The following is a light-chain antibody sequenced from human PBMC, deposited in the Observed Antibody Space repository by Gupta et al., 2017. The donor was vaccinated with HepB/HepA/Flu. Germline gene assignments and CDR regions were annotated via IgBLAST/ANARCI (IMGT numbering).Light chain of an antibody. CDR2: WAS. Sequence: DIVMTQSPDSLAVSLGERATINCKSSQSVLYSINKNYLAWYKQKPGQPPKLLIYWASTRESGVPDRFSGSGYGTDFTLTISSRQAEDVAIYYCQQYASSPPWTFGQGTKVEVK. CDR1: QSVLYSINKNY. CDR3: QQYASSPPWT. V-gene: IGKV4-1*01. J-gene: IGKJ1*01.